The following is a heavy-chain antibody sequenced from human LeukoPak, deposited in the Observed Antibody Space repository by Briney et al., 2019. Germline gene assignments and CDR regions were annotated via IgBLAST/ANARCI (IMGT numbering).Heavy chain of an antibody. CDR2: IKQDGSEK. Sequence: GGSLRLSCAASGFTFSNYWMSWIRQAPGKGLEWVANIKQDGSEKYYVDSVKGRFTISRDNAKNSLYLQMNSLRAEDTAVYYCARDRTYCGGDCYPNNWFDPWGQGTLVTVSS. J-gene: IGHJ5*02. V-gene: IGHV3-7*01. D-gene: IGHD2-21*02. CDR1: GFTFSNYW. CDR3: ARDRTYCGGDCYPNNWFDP.